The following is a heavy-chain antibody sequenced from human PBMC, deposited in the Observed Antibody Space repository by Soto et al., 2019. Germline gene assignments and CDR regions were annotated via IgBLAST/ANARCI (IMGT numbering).Heavy chain of an antibody. CDR2: INPGDSDV. Sequence: GESLKISCKGSGCSFISHWIAWVRQTPGKGLEWMGIINPGDSDVRYSPSFQGQVTISADKSINTAYLQWSSLKASDTATYYCTRPQSSGWYDYWGQGTLVTVSS. D-gene: IGHD6-19*01. CDR3: TRPQSSGWYDY. V-gene: IGHV5-51*01. CDR1: GCSFISHW. J-gene: IGHJ4*02.